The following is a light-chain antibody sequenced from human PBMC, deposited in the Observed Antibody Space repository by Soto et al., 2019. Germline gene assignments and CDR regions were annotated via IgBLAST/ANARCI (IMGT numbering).Light chain of an antibody. Sequence: DIQMTQSPSTLSASIGDGVTITCRASQTIDTWLAWYQQKPGKAPKLLIYKESSLQTGVPSRFSGSGSGTEFILTISSLQPDDFATYYCQQYSFYSRTFGQGTKVEVK. CDR3: QQYSFYSRT. CDR2: KES. CDR1: QTIDTW. V-gene: IGKV1-5*03. J-gene: IGKJ1*01.